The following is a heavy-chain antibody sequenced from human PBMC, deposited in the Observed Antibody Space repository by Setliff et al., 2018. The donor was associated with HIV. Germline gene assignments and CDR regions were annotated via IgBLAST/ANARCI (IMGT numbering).Heavy chain of an antibody. J-gene: IGHJ5*02. CDR3: ARSTLGARGYAIPTPLEFDP. Sequence: ASVKVSCKASGYNFSSNGISWVRQAPGQGLEWMGWISSYNGNTKYAQKVQDRVTMTKDTSTSTAYMELRSLRSDDTAVYYCARSTLGARGYAIPTPLEFDPWGQGTLVTVSS. D-gene: IGHD2-21*01. V-gene: IGHV1-18*01. CDR2: ISSYNGNT. CDR1: GYNFSSNG.